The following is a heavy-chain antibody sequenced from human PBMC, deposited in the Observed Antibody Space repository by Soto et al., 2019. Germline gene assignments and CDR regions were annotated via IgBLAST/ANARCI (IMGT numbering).Heavy chain of an antibody. Sequence: QVQLVQSGAEVKKPGASVKVSCKASGYTFTSYAMHWVRQAPGQRLEWMGWINAGNGNTKYSQKFQGRVTITRDTYASRAYMELSSLRSEDTAVYYCARDPMYYDILTGYYYYGMDVWGQGTTVTVSS. CDR3: ARDPMYYDILTGYYYYGMDV. V-gene: IGHV1-3*01. CDR1: GYTFTSYA. CDR2: INAGNGNT. D-gene: IGHD3-9*01. J-gene: IGHJ6*02.